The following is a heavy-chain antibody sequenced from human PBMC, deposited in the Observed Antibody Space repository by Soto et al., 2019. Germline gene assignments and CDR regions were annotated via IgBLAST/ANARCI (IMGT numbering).Heavy chain of an antibody. CDR2: ISYDGSNK. CDR3: ARGGSSGYPNYYFDY. J-gene: IGHJ4*02. CDR1: GFTFSSYA. Sequence: QVQLVESGGGVVQPGRSLRLSCAASGFTFSSYAMHWVRQAPGKGLEWVAVISYDGSNKYYADSVKGRFTISRDNSKNTLYLRRNRLRAEDTAVYYCARGGSSGYPNYYFDYWGQGTLVTVSS. V-gene: IGHV3-30-3*01. D-gene: IGHD3-22*01.